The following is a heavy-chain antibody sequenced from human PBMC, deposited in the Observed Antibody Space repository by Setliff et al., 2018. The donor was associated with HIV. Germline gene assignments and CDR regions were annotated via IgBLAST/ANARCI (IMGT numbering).Heavy chain of an antibody. CDR1: GGSISSYY. CDR3: ARRAVQDASITSSNWFDP. Sequence: PSETLSLTCTVSGGSISSYYWSWIRQPPGKGLEWIGYIYTSGSTNYNPSLKSRVTMSADESKNQFSLKLNSVTAADTAVYFCARRAVQDASITSSNWFDPWGHGTLVTVSS. CDR2: IYTSGST. V-gene: IGHV4-4*09. J-gene: IGHJ5*02. D-gene: IGHD2-2*01.